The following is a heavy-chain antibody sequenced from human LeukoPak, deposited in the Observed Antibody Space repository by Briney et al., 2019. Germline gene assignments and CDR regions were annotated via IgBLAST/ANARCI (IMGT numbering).Heavy chain of an antibody. J-gene: IGHJ4*02. D-gene: IGHD3-10*01. V-gene: IGHV4-30-4*08. CDR3: ARAPAFGFGELQRRFDY. Sequence: SQTLSLTCTVSGGSISSGDYYWSWIRQPPGKGLEGIGYIYYSGSTYYNPSLKSRVTISVDTSKNQFSLKLSSVTAADTAVYYCARAPAFGFGELQRRFDYWGQGTLVTVSS. CDR2: IYYSGST. CDR1: GGSISSGDYY.